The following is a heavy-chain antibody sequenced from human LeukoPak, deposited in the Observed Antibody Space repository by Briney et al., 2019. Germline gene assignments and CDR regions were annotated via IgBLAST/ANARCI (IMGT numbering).Heavy chain of an antibody. Sequence: GGSLRLSCAASGFTFSSYGMHWVRQAPGKGLEWVAFIRYDGSNKYYADSVKGRFTISRDNAKNSLYLQMNSLRAEDTAVYYCARGPPYYDILTGYSPDYFDYWGQGTLVTVSS. D-gene: IGHD3-9*01. CDR3: ARGPPYYDILTGYSPDYFDY. J-gene: IGHJ4*02. V-gene: IGHV3-30*02. CDR2: IRYDGSNK. CDR1: GFTFSSYG.